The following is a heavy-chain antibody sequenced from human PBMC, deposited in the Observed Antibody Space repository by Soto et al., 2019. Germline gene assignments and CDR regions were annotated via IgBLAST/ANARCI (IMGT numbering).Heavy chain of an antibody. CDR3: ASRNYYASGTYYYYYFDF. CDR2: ISGNDGST. D-gene: IGHD3-22*01. V-gene: IGHV3-23*01. Sequence: HGGCMGISSVVSGLTVNTYAMSWVRQAPGKGLQWVSGISGNDGSTYYGDSVKGRFTISRDNSRNTVYLQMSGLRAEDTAVYYCASRNYYASGTYYYYYFDFWGQGTLVTVSS. J-gene: IGHJ4*02. CDR1: GLTVNTYA.